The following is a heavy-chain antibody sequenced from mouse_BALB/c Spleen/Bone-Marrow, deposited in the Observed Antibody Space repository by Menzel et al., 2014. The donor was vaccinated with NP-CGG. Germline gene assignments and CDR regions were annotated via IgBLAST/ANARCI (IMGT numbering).Heavy chain of an antibody. Sequence: QVQLKESGPGLVSPSQSLSITCTASGFSLTSYGVHWVRQRPGKGLEWLGVIRAGGSTNYNSALMSRLSISKDNSKSQVFLKMHTLQTDDTAMYYCARHYYGSLYAMDYWGQGTSVTVSS. CDR1: GFSLTSYG. CDR2: IRAGGST. CDR3: ARHYYGSLYAMDY. J-gene: IGHJ4*01. D-gene: IGHD1-1*01. V-gene: IGHV2-9*02.